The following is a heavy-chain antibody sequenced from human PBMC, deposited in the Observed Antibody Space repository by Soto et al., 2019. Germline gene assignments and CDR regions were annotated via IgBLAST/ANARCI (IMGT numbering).Heavy chain of an antibody. V-gene: IGHV4-34*01. Sequence: SETLSLTCAVYGGSFSGYYWSWIRQPPGKGLEWIGEINHSGSTNYNPSLKSRVTISVDTSKNQFSLKLSSVTAADTAVYYCARGIVGATTKGYYYYYGMDVWGQGTTVTVYS. CDR3: ARGIVGATTKGYYYYYGMDV. D-gene: IGHD1-26*01. CDR2: INHSGST. CDR1: GGSFSGYY. J-gene: IGHJ6*02.